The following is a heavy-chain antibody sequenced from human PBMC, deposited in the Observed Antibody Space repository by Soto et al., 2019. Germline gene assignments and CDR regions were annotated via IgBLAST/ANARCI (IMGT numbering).Heavy chain of an antibody. CDR1: GFTFSTYG. J-gene: IGHJ3*02. V-gene: IGHV3-33*01. D-gene: IGHD4-17*01. Sequence: QVQLVESGEGVVQPGRSLRLSCAASGFTFSTYGMHWVRQAPGKGLEWVAVIWYDGGNKYYTDSVKGRFIISRDNSKNTLYLQMNSLRAEDTALYYCARDFYGDAAPTFFDIWGQGTMVTVSS. CDR3: ARDFYGDAAPTFFDI. CDR2: IWYDGGNK.